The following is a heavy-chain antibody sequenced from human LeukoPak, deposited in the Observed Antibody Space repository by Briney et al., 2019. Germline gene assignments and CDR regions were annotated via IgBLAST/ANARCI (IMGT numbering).Heavy chain of an antibody. CDR1: GFTFSSYA. Sequence: GGSLRLSCAASGFTFSSYAMHWVRQAPGKGLEYVSAISSNGGSTYYANSVKGRFTISRDNSKNTLYLQMGSLRAEDTAVYYCAKGGYLVDYWGQGTLVTVSS. D-gene: IGHD2-15*01. CDR2: ISSNGGST. V-gene: IGHV3-64*01. CDR3: AKGGYLVDY. J-gene: IGHJ4*02.